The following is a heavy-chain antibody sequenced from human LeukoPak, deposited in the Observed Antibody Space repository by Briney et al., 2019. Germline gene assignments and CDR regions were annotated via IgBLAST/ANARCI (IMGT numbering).Heavy chain of an antibody. D-gene: IGHD3-3*01. CDR1: GGSISSGRYS. CDR3: ARYLRSGPADC. CDR2: INQGGSDK. J-gene: IGHJ4*02. V-gene: IGHV3-7*01. Sequence: ETLSLTCTVSGGSISSGRYSWSWVRQAPGKGLEWVANINQGGSDKSYVDSVKGRFTVSRDNAKKSLYLQMNSLRAEDTAVYYCARYLRSGPADCWGQGTLVTVSS.